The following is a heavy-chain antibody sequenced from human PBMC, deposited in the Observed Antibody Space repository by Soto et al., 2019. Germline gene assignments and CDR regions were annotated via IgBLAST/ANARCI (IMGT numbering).Heavy chain of an antibody. D-gene: IGHD6-19*01. J-gene: IGHJ3*02. V-gene: IGHV4-59*08. CDR2: IFRTGST. CDR3: ARPSKEWLANDAFDI. Sequence: XXTLSLHFTVSGGSIRNSYWXWILQPPGKGLEWIGFIFRTGSTNYNPSVKSRVTISVDTSKNQFSLNLRSVTAEDTAVYYCARPSKEWLANDAFDIWGQGTMVTVSS. CDR1: GGSIRNSY.